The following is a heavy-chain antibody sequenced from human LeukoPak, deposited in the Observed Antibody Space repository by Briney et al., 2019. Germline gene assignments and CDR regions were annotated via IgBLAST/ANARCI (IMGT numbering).Heavy chain of an antibody. Sequence: EASVTVSCKASGYTFTKYYMHWVRQAPGQGLEWMAWINPNNGGTNYAQKFQGRVTISKDTAISTAYMELNRLTSDDTAIYYCARGVSGWPSWGQGTLVTVSS. D-gene: IGHD6-19*01. J-gene: IGHJ4*02. V-gene: IGHV1-2*02. CDR3: ARGVSGWPS. CDR1: GYTFTKYY. CDR2: INPNNGGT.